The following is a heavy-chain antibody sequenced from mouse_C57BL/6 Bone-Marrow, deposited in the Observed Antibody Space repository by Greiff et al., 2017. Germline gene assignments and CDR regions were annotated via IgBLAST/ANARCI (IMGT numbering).Heavy chain of an antibody. Sequence: EVQLQQSGAELVRPGASVKLSCTASGFNIKDYYMHWVKQRPEQGLEWIGRIDPEGGGTEYAPKFQGKATMTADKSSNTAYLLLRSLTSDDTAVYYGTTLYSFYDYDEGYFDVWGTGTTVTVSS. CDR3: TTLYSFYDYDEGYFDV. V-gene: IGHV14-1*01. CDR1: GFNIKDYY. CDR2: IDPEGGGT. J-gene: IGHJ1*03. D-gene: IGHD2-4*01.